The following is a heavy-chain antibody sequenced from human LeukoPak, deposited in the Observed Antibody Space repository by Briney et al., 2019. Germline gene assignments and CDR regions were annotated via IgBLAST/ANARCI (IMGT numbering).Heavy chain of an antibody. CDR1: GGSISSYY. Sequence: SETLSLTCTVSGGSISSYYWSWIRQPPGKGLEWIGYIYYSGSTNYNPSLKSRVTISVDTSKNQFSLKLSSVTAADTAVYYCARRGGDFWSGYYDFDYWGQGTLVTVSS. D-gene: IGHD3-3*01. V-gene: IGHV4-59*08. CDR2: IYYSGST. J-gene: IGHJ4*02. CDR3: ARRGGDFWSGYYDFDY.